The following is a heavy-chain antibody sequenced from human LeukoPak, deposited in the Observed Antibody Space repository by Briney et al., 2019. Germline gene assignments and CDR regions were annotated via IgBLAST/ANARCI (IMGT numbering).Heavy chain of an antibody. V-gene: IGHV4-39*01. D-gene: IGHD2-15*01. Sequence: SETLSLTCTVSGGSISSSSYYWGWIRQPPGKGREWIGSIYYSGSTYCNPSLESRVTISVDTSKNQFSLKLSSVTAADTAVYYCARLMVVAARGFDYWGQGTLVTVSS. CDR2: IYYSGST. CDR3: ARLMVVAARGFDY. J-gene: IGHJ4*02. CDR1: GGSISSSSYY.